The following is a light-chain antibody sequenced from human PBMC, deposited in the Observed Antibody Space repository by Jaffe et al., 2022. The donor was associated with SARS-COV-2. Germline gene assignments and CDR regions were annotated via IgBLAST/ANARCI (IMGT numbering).Light chain of an antibody. CDR1: GSNIGNNY. CDR2: ENN. Sequence: QSVLTQPPSVSAAPGQKVTISCSGSGSNIGNNYVSWYQKLPGTAPKLLIYENNKRPSGIPDRLSGSKSGTSATLGITGLQTGDEADYYCGTWDTSLSAVVFGGGTKLTVL. J-gene: IGLJ2*01. V-gene: IGLV1-51*02. CDR3: GTWDTSLSAVV.